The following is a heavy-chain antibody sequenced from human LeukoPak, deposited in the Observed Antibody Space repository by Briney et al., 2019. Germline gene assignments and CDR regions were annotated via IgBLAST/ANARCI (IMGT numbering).Heavy chain of an antibody. D-gene: IGHD3-3*01. Sequence: GGSLRLSCAASGFTFSSYGMHWVRQAPGKGLEWVAVIWYDGSNKYYADSVKGRFTISRDNSKNTLYLQMNSLRAEDTAVYYCARGRVNLDFWSGYWEWTTDAFDIWGQGTMVTVSS. CDR2: IWYDGSNK. CDR3: ARGRVNLDFWSGYWEWTTDAFDI. CDR1: GFTFSSYG. V-gene: IGHV3-33*01. J-gene: IGHJ3*02.